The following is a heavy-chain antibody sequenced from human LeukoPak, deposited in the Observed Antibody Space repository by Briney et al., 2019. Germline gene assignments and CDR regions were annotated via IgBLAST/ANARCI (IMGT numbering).Heavy chain of an antibody. V-gene: IGHV3-23*01. D-gene: IGHD3-22*01. CDR3: AIKGLLQPNGNAFDI. CDR2: ISGSGGST. Sequence: GGSLRLSCAASGFTFSSYAMSWVRQAPGKGLEWVSAISGSGGSTYSADSVKGRFTISRDNSKNTLYLQMNSLRAEDTAVYYCAIKGLLQPNGNAFDIWGQGTMVTVSS. J-gene: IGHJ3*02. CDR1: GFTFSSYA.